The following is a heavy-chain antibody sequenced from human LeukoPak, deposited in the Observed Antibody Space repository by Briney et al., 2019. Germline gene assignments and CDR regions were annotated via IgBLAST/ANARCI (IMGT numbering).Heavy chain of an antibody. CDR2: ISSSSSTI. D-gene: IGHD3-22*01. V-gene: IGHV3-48*01. CDR3: ARVLHKRNYDSSDYYGS. J-gene: IGHJ5*02. Sequence: GGSLRLSCAASGLTFSSYSMNWVRQAPGKGLEWISYISSSSSTIYYADSVKGRFTISRDNAKNSLYLQLNSLRAEDTAVYYCARVLHKRNYDSSDYYGSWGQGTLVTVSS. CDR1: GLTFSSYS.